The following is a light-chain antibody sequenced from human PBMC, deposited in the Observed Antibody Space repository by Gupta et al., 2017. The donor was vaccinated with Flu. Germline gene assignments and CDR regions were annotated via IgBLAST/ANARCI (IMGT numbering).Light chain of an antibody. Sequence: EIVLTQSPGTLSLSPGERATLSCRASQSIANYLAWYQQKPGQAPRLLIYDASNRATGIPARFSGSGSGTDYTLTISSLEPEDFAVYYCQQRSDWITFGQGTRLEMK. CDR1: QSIANY. CDR3: QQRSDWIT. CDR2: DAS. V-gene: IGKV3-11*01. J-gene: IGKJ5*01.